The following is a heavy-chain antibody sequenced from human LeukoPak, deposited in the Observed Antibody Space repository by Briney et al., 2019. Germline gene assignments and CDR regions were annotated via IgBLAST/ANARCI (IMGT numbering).Heavy chain of an antibody. V-gene: IGHV3-23*01. J-gene: IGHJ4*02. Sequence: GGSLRLSCAASGFTFSSYAMSWVRQAPGKGLEWVSAISGSGGSTYYADSVKGRFTISRDNSKNTLYLQMNSLRAEDTAVYHCAKQWLAITFNFDYWGQGTLVTVSS. CDR3: AKQWLAITFNFDY. D-gene: IGHD6-19*01. CDR1: GFTFSSYA. CDR2: ISGSGGST.